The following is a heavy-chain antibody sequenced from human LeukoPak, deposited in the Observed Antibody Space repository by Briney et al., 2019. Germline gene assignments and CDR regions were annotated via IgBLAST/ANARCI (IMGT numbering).Heavy chain of an antibody. Sequence: ASVKVSCKASGYTFTSYGISWVRQAPGQGLEWMGWISAYNGNTNYAQKLQGRVTMTTDTSTSTAYMELRSLRSDDTAVYYCARGALDTMVRGVTMGIDYWGQGTLVTVSS. D-gene: IGHD3-10*01. CDR1: GYTFTSYG. V-gene: IGHV1-18*01. CDR3: ARGALDTMVRGVTMGIDY. J-gene: IGHJ4*02. CDR2: ISAYNGNT.